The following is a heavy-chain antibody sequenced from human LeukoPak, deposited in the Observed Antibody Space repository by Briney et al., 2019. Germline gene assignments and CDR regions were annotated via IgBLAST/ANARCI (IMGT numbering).Heavy chain of an antibody. D-gene: IGHD1-26*01. CDR3: ARVTGATTHWFDP. J-gene: IGHJ5*02. CDR1: GFTFSSYG. V-gene: IGHV3-30*03. CDR2: ISYDGSNK. Sequence: GGSLRLSCAASGFTFSSYGMHWVRQAPGKGLEWVAVISYDGSNKYYADSVKGRFTISRDNSKSTLYLQMNSLRAEDTAVYYCARVTGATTHWFDPWGQGTLVTVSS.